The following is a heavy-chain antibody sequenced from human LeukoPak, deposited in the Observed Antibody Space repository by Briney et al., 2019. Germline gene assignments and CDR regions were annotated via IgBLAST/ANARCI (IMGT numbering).Heavy chain of an antibody. V-gene: IGHV3-23*01. CDR2: ISGSGGNT. Sequence: PGGSLRLSCAASGFTFSRFAMSWVRQAPGKGLQWVSGISGSGGNTYYANSVKGRFTISRDNSKNTLYVQMNSLRAEDTAVYYCAKIISYYWDTSLRGASDVSGQGTTVTVSS. J-gene: IGHJ3*01. CDR1: GFTFSRFA. CDR3: AKIISYYWDTSLRGASDV. D-gene: IGHD3-22*01.